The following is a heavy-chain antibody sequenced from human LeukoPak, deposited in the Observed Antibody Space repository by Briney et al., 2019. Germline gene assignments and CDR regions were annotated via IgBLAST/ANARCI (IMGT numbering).Heavy chain of an antibody. V-gene: IGHV3-48*03. CDR3: ARSAGGYSRDY. CDR1: GFTFSNSE. D-gene: IGHD2-15*01. CDR2: ISIGGSTI. J-gene: IGHJ4*02. Sequence: GGSLRLSCVASGFTFSNSEMNWVRQAPGRGLEWVSYISIGGSTIYYADSVKGRFTISRDNAKNPLYLQMNSLRVEDTAVYYCARSAGGYSRDYWGQGTLVTVSS.